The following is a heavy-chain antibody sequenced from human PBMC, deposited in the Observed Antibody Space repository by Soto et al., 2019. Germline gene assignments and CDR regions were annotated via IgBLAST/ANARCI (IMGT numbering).Heavy chain of an antibody. CDR1: GYNFIYYW. Sequence: EVQLEQSGVEVKKAGESLKISCKGSGYNFIYYWIGWVRQMPGKGLEWMGIIYPNDSDIRYSPSFQGQVTMSVDKSLSTAYLQWNSLKTSDTAMYYCARVGGSYYELGYWGQGTLVIVSS. CDR3: ARVGGSYYELGY. V-gene: IGHV5-51*01. D-gene: IGHD1-26*01. CDR2: IYPNDSDI. J-gene: IGHJ4*02.